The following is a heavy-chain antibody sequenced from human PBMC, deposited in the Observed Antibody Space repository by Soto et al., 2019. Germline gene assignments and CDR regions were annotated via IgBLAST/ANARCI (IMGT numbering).Heavy chain of an antibody. J-gene: IGHJ5*01. Sequence: GGSLRLSCAASGFSFSSYAMNWVRQAPGKGLEWVSSISGSAGSTYHADSVKGRFTISRDNSKNTLYLQMNRLRADDTAVYYCAKAKVSWGGDCFDSWGQGTLVTVSS. CDR1: GFSFSSYA. D-gene: IGHD2-21*01. V-gene: IGHV3-23*01. CDR2: ISGSAGST. CDR3: AKAKVSWGGDCFDS.